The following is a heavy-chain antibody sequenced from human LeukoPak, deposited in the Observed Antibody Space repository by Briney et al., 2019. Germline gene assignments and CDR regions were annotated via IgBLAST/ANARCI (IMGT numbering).Heavy chain of an antibody. CDR3: AKEGGRYYYYGMDV. CDR1: GFTFSSYA. D-gene: IGHD3-16*01. Sequence: GGSLRLPCAASGFTFSSYAMSWVRQAPGKGLEWVSAISGSGGSTYYADSVKGRFTISRDNSKNTLYLQMNSLRAEDTAVYYCAKEGGRYYYYGMDVWGQGTTVTASS. V-gene: IGHV3-23*01. CDR2: ISGSGGST. J-gene: IGHJ6*02.